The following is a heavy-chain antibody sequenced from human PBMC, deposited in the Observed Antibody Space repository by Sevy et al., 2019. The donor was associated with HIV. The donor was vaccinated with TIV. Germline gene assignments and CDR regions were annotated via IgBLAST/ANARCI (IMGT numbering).Heavy chain of an antibody. CDR2: ISAYNGNT. J-gene: IGHJ3*02. CDR1: GYTFTSYG. Sequence: ASVKVSCKASGYTFTSYGISWVRQAPGQGLEWMGWISAYNGNTNYAQKLQGRVTMTTDTSTSTAYMELRSLRSEDTALYYCAREGGVATTGDHDAFDIWGHGTLVTVSS. V-gene: IGHV1-18*01. D-gene: IGHD7-27*01. CDR3: AREGGVATTGDHDAFDI.